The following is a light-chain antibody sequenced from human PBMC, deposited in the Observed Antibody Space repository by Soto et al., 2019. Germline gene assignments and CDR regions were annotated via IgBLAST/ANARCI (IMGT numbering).Light chain of an antibody. J-gene: IGKJ2*01. V-gene: IGKV3-11*01. Sequence: EIVLTQSPATLPLSPGERATLSCRATQSVSSYLAWYQQKPGQAPRLLLYDASTRATGIPSRFSGSGSGTDFTLTISSLEPEDFAVYYCQQRSNWRPYTFGQGTKLVIK. CDR1: QSVSSY. CDR3: QQRSNWRPYT. CDR2: DAS.